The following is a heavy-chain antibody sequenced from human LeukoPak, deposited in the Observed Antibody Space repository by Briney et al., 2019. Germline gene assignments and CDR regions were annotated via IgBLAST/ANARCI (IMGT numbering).Heavy chain of an antibody. Sequence: SGTLSLTCTVSGASISSNYWSWIRQPPGKGLEWIGSIYDSGSTYYNPSLKSRVTISVDTSKNQFSLKLNSVTAADTAVYYCARHYGPWGQGTLVTVSS. CDR2: IYDSGST. V-gene: IGHV4-39*01. J-gene: IGHJ5*02. CDR1: GASISSNY. D-gene: IGHD3-10*01. CDR3: ARHYGP.